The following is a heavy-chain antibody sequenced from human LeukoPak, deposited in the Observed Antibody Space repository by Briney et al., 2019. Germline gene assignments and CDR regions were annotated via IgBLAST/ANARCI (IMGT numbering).Heavy chain of an antibody. CDR2: ISAYNGNT. D-gene: IGHD3-22*01. Sequence: ASVKVSCKASGYTFTTYGISWVRQAPGQGLEWMGWISAYNGNTNYAQKFQGRVTMTTDTSTSTAYMELSSLRSDDTALYYCARNRNYYDSSAYRTFEYWGQGTLVTVSS. J-gene: IGHJ4*02. CDR3: ARNRNYYDSSAYRTFEY. CDR1: GYTFTTYG. V-gene: IGHV1-18*01.